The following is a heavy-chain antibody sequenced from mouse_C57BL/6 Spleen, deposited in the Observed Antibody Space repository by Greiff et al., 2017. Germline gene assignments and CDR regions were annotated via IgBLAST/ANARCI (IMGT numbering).Heavy chain of an antibody. Sequence: VQLQQPGAELVKPGASVKLSCKASGYTFTSYWMHWVKQRPGQGLEWIGMIHPNSGSTNYNEKFKSKATLTVDKSSSTAYMQLSSLTSEDSAVYYCARPLYCDYSWFAYWGQGTLVTVSA. CDR3: ARPLYCDYSWFAY. CDR1: GYTFTSYW. D-gene: IGHD2-4*01. V-gene: IGHV1-64*01. J-gene: IGHJ3*01. CDR2: IHPNSGST.